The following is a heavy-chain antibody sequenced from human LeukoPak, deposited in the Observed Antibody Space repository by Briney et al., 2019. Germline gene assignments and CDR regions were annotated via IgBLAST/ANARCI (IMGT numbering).Heavy chain of an antibody. V-gene: IGHV1-18*01. CDR3: ARGAVGATDFDY. D-gene: IGHD1-26*01. CDR2: ISGYNGNT. Sequence: ASVKVSCKASGYTFTSYGISWVRQAPGKGLEWMGWISGYNGNTNYAQKLQGRVTMTTDTSTSTAYMELRSLRSDDTAVYYCARGAVGATDFDYWGQGTLVTVSS. J-gene: IGHJ4*02. CDR1: GYTFTSYG.